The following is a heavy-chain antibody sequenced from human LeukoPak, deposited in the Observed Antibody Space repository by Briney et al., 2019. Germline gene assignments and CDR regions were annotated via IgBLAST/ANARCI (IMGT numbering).Heavy chain of an antibody. Sequence: ASVKVSCKVSEYTLTELSMHWVRQVPGKGLEWMGAFDSEDGETIYAQKFQGRVTMTEDTSTDTAYMDLSSLTSEDTAVYYCASDLHGSGTYYPDYWGQGALVTVSS. CDR2: FDSEDGET. CDR1: EYTLTELS. V-gene: IGHV1-24*01. J-gene: IGHJ4*02. CDR3: ASDLHGSGTYYPDY. D-gene: IGHD3-10*01.